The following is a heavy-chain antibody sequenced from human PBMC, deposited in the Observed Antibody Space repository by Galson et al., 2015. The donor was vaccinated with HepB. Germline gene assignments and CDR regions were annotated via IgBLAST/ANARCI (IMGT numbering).Heavy chain of an antibody. CDR3: TRLGDFSGYSSR. D-gene: IGHD6-13*01. CDR2: IRSKANNYAT. J-gene: IGHJ4*02. V-gene: IGHV3-73*01. CDR1: GFTFSGSA. Sequence: LRLSCAASGFTFSGSAIHWVRQASGKGPEWVGRIRSKANNYATSYVPSLKGRFTISRDDSKNMAYLHMKSLKTEDTAVYYCTRLGDFSGYSSRWGQGTLVTVSS.